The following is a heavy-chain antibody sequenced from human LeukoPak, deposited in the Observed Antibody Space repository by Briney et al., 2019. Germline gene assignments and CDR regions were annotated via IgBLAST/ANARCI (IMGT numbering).Heavy chain of an antibody. V-gene: IGHV1-2*02. J-gene: IGHJ4*02. D-gene: IGHD5-18*01. CDR2: INPNSGGT. CDR3: ARVRTAMVTTLGY. CDR1: GGTFSSYA. Sequence: ASVKVSCKASGGTFSSYAISWVRQASGQGLEWMGWINPNSGGTNYAQKFQGRVTMTRDTSISTAYMELSRLRSDDTAVYYCARVRTAMVTTLGYWGQGTLVTVSS.